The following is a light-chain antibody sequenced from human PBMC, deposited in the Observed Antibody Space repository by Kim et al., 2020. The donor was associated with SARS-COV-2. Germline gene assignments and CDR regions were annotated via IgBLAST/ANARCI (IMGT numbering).Light chain of an antibody. CDR2: YDS. CDR3: QVWDSRSDHPWV. V-gene: IGLV3-21*04. Sequence: GKTARITCGGNNIGSKGVHWYQQKPGQAPVLVIYYDSDRPSGIPERCSGSNSGNTATLTISRVEAGDEADYYCQVWDSRSDHPWVFGGGTQLTVL. J-gene: IGLJ3*02. CDR1: NIGSKG.